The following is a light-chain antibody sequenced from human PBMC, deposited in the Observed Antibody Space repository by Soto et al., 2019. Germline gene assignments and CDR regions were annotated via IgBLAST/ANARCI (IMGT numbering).Light chain of an antibody. CDR2: GAS. CDR3: QQYGSSRWT. V-gene: IGKV3-20*01. Sequence: EIVLTQSPGSLSLSPGERATLSCRASQSVSSNYLAWYQQKPGQAPRLLIFGASSRATGIPDRFSGSGSGTDSTLTISGLEPEDFEEYYCQQYGSSRWTFGQGTKVEIK. CDR1: QSVSSNY. J-gene: IGKJ1*01.